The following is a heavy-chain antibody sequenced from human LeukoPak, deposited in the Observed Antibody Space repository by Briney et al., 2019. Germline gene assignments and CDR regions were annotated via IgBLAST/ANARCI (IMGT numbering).Heavy chain of an antibody. D-gene: IGHD2-2*01. Sequence: PSETLSLTCAVYGGSFSGYYWSWIRQPPGKGLEWIGEINHSGSTNYNPSLKSRVTISVDTSKNQFSLKLSSVTAADTAVYYCASGHRWDIVVVPAAHYYYGMDVWGQGTTVTVSS. CDR2: INHSGST. CDR3: ASGHRWDIVVVPAAHYYYGMDV. CDR1: GGSFSGYY. V-gene: IGHV4-34*01. J-gene: IGHJ6*02.